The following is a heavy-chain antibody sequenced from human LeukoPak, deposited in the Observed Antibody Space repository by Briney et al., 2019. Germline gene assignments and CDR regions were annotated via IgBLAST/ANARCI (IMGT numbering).Heavy chain of an antibody. Sequence: GGSLRLSCAASGFTFSSYAMNWVRQAPGKGLEWVAGISSGDRTFHAESVKGRLTISRDKSKDTLYLQMNSPRADDTAVYYCAKDATAIAYFHWFDNWGQGTQVIVSS. CDR3: AKDATAIAYFHWFDN. D-gene: IGHD2-21*01. V-gene: IGHV3-23*01. J-gene: IGHJ4*02. CDR1: GFTFSSYA. CDR2: ISSGDRT.